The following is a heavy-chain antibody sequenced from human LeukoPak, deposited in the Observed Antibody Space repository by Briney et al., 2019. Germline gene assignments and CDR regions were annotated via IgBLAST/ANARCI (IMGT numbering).Heavy chain of an antibody. CDR3: ARDLSYYDSSGYYF. Sequence: ASVKISCKASGYTFTGYYMHWVRQAPGQGLEWMRWINPNSCGPNYSQNRQGRVTMTRDTSISTAYMELSRMRCDDTAVYYCARDLSYYDSSGYYFWGQGTLVTVSS. J-gene: IGHJ4*02. CDR2: INPNSCGP. CDR1: GYTFTGYY. D-gene: IGHD3-22*01. V-gene: IGHV1-2*02.